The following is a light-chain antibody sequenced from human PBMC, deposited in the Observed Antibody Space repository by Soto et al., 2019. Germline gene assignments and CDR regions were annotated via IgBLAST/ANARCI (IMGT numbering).Light chain of an antibody. V-gene: IGLV2-8*01. J-gene: IGLJ1*01. CDR3: SSFVGVNSYV. Sequence: QSALTQPPSASGSPGQSVTISCAGTSNDVGSYHYVSWYRQRPGQAPKLFIYEVTKRPSGVPDRFSGSKSGNTASLTVSGLQAEDEADYYCSSFVGVNSYVFGTGTKLTVL. CDR2: EVT. CDR1: SNDVGSYHY.